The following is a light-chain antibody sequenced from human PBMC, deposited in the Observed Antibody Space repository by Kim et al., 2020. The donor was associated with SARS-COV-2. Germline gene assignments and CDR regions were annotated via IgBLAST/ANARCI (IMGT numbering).Light chain of an antibody. Sequence: VSPGERATLSCRASQSVSSNLAWYQQKPGQAPRLLIYGASTRATDIPGRFSGSGSGTEFTLTISSLQSEDFATYFCLQHSTYPITFGQGTRLEIK. CDR1: QSVSSN. V-gene: IGKV3-15*01. CDR2: GAS. J-gene: IGKJ5*01. CDR3: LQHSTYPIT.